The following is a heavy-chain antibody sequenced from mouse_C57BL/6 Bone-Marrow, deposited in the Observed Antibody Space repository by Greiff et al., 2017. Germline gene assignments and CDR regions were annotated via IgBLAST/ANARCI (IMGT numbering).Heavy chain of an antibody. V-gene: IGHV5-16*01. CDR1: GFTFSDYY. CDR3: ANDAGPFDY. CDR2: INYDGSST. Sequence: EVKVVESEGGLVQPGSSMKLSCTASGFTFSDYYMAWVRQVQEKGLEWVANINYDGSSTNSMHSLKSRFIISRDDAKNILYLQMSSLTAEYTATNYCANDAGPFDYWGQGTTLTVSS. J-gene: IGHJ2*01.